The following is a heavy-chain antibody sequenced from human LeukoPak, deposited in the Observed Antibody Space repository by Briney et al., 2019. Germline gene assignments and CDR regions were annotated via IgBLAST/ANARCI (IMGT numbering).Heavy chain of an antibody. D-gene: IGHD3-22*01. Sequence: GGSLRLSCAASGLTFSSYDMDWIRQAPGKGLQWVSGISGSGRNTYYADSVKGRFTISRDNSKNMLYLQMTSLRAEDTAVYYCAKDQRPAYYYDSSGFNFDYWGQGTLVTVSS. V-gene: IGHV3-23*01. J-gene: IGHJ4*02. CDR1: GLTFSSYD. CDR3: AKDQRPAYYYDSSGFNFDY. CDR2: ISGSGRNT.